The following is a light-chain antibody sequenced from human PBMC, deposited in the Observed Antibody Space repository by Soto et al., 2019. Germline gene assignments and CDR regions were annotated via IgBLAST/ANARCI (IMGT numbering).Light chain of an antibody. Sequence: IQMTQCPSTLSRSVKKSVTLTWRASQTISSWLAWYQQKPWKAPKLLIYKASTLKSGIPARLSVSGSGTDFTLTISSLEPEEFAVYYCQDRFNWPWRFGQGTKVDIK. J-gene: IGKJ1*01. CDR1: QTISSW. CDR2: KAS. V-gene: IGKV1-5*03. CDR3: QDRFNWPWR.